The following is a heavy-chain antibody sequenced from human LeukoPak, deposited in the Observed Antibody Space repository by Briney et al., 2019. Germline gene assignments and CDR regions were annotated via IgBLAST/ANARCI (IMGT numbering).Heavy chain of an antibody. J-gene: IGHJ4*02. V-gene: IGHV4-34*01. CDR2: INHSGST. Sequence: SETLSLTCAVYGGSFSGYYWCWLRQPPRKGLEWMGEINHSGSTNYNPSLKSRVTISVDTSKNQFSLKLSSVTAADTAVYYCARGRTRYFDRNGGFDYWGQGTLVTVSS. CDR1: GGSFSGYY. CDR3: ARGRTRYFDRNGGFDY. D-gene: IGHD3-9*01.